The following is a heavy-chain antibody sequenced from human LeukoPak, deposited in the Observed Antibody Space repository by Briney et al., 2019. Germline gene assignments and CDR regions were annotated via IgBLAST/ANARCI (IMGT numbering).Heavy chain of an antibody. CDR1: GGSISSGDYY. CDR3: ARAYDYDSRIDP. V-gene: IGHV4-30-4*01. CDR2: MYYSGST. D-gene: IGHD3-22*01. Sequence: PSETLSLTCAVSGGSISSGDYYWSWIRQPPGKGLEGIAYMYYSGSTYYNPSLKSRVTLSADTTKNQLSLNLSDVTAADTAVYYCARAYDYDSRIDPWGQGILVTVSS. J-gene: IGHJ5*02.